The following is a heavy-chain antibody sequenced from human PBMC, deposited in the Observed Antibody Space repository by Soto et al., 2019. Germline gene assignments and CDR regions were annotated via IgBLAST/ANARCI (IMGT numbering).Heavy chain of an antibody. V-gene: IGHV3-23*01. D-gene: IGHD1-7*01. CDR2: FSGSGGNI. J-gene: IGHJ6*01. CDR1: GFPFSTHA. Sequence: GSLRLSGVSSGFPFSTHAMSWVRQAPGKGLEWVSTFSGSGGNIYYAESVKGRLTISRDDSKNTLYLQMNSPRVEDTAVYYCAKDPPWTVGTLAMDVWGQGTTVTVSS. CDR3: AKDPPWTVGTLAMDV.